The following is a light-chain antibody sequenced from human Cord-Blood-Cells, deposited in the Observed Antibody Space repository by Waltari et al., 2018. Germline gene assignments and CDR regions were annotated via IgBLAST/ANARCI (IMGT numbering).Light chain of an antibody. CDR1: QSVSSSY. CDR3: QQYGSSPYT. CDR2: RAS. J-gene: IGKJ2*01. V-gene: IGKV3-20*01. Sequence: VLTQSPGTLSLSLGEQATLSCSASQSVSSSYLAWYQQKPGQAPRLLIYRASSRATGIPDRFSGSGSGTDFTLTISRLEPEDFAVYYCQQYGSSPYTFGQGTKLEIK.